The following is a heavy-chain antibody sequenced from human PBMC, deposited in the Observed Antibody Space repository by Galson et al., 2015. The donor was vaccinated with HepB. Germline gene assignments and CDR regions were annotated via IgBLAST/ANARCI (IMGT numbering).Heavy chain of an antibody. J-gene: IGHJ4*02. CDR2: IRYDGSNK. Sequence: SLRLSCAASGFTFSSYGMHWVRQAPGKGLEWVAFIRYDGSNKYYADSVKGRFTISRDNSKNTLYLQMNSLRAEDTAVYYCAKGAIVSTVTTDYFDYWGQGTLVTVSS. CDR3: AKGAIVSTVTTDYFDY. CDR1: GFTFSSYG. V-gene: IGHV3-30*02. D-gene: IGHD4-17*01.